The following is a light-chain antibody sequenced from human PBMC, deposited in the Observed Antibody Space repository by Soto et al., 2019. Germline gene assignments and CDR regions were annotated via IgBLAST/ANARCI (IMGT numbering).Light chain of an antibody. CDR2: AAS. V-gene: IGKV1-39*01. CDR1: QSSSNF. Sequence: IQMIPSPLSPSVSVSCGATITFWASQSSSNFLNWYQQKPGKAPKLLIYAASRLQSGVPSRFSGSGSGTDFTLTISSLQPEDFATYYCQQTNTIPITFGQGTRLEIK. CDR3: QQTNTIPIT. J-gene: IGKJ5*01.